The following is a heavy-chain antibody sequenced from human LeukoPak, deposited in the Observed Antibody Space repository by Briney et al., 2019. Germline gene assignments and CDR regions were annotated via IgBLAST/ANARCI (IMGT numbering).Heavy chain of an antibody. CDR2: ISSSGSTI. CDR3: ARDKGGSSSRFDP. J-gene: IGHJ5*02. CDR1: GFTFSSYS. V-gene: IGHV3-48*04. Sequence: GGSLRLSCAASGFTFSSYSMNWVAQAPGKGLEWVSYISSSGSTIYYADSVKGRFTISRDNAKNSLYLQMNSLRAEDTAVYYCARDKGGSSSRFDPWGQGTLVTVSS. D-gene: IGHD6-6*01.